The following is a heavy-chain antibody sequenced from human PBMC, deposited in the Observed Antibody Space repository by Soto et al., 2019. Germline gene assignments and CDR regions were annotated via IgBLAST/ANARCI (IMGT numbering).Heavy chain of an antibody. CDR2: IYHSGST. J-gene: IGHJ4*02. V-gene: IGHV4-38-2*02. Sequence: PWETLSLTCAFSVYSISSGYYWGWIRQPPGKGLEWIGSIYHSGSTYYNPSLKSRVTISVDTSKNQFSLKLSSVTAADTAVYYCARDRVGDTFFQYWGQGTRVNVS. D-gene: IGHD1-26*01. CDR1: VYSISSGYY. CDR3: ARDRVGDTFFQY.